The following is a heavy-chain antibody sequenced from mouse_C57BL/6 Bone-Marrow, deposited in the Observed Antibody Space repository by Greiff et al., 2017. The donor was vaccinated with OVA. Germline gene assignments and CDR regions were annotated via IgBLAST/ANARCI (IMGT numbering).Heavy chain of an antibody. CDR3: ARSYDYVYFDY. J-gene: IGHJ2*01. Sequence: EVHLVESGPGLVKPSQSLSLTCSVTGYSITSGYYWNWIRQFPGNKLEWMGYISYDGSNNYNPSLKNRISITRDTSKNQFFLKLNSVTTEDTATYYCARSYDYVYFDYWGQGTTLTVSS. V-gene: IGHV3-6*01. D-gene: IGHD2-4*01. CDR1: GYSITSGYY. CDR2: ISYDGSN.